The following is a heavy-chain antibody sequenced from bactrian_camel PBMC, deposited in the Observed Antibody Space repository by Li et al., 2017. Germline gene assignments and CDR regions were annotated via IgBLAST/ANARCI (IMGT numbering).Heavy chain of an antibody. J-gene: IGHJ4*01. Sequence: HVQLVESGGGSVQAGGSLNLSCAGTRDTPRYYCMGWFRQAPGKEREGVGVIDSDGSTSYADSVKGRFTISQDNAKNTLYLQMNNLKPEDTATYFCAAPSPDTYCSGAYWAIYEYKYWGQGTQVTVS. V-gene: IGHV3S55*01. CDR2: IDSDGST. CDR3: AAPSPDTYCSGAYWAIYEYKY. CDR1: RDTPRYYC. D-gene: IGHD2*01.